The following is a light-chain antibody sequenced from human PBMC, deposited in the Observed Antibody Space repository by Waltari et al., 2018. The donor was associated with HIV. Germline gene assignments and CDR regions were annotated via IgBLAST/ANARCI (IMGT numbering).Light chain of an antibody. CDR2: SNK. V-gene: IGLV1-44*01. J-gene: IGLJ2*01. Sequence: QSVLTQPPSASGTPGQRVTISCSGRSSNIGSNTVNWYQKPPGTAPKLLIYSNKQRPSGVPDRFSGSKSGTSASLAISGLQSEDEADYYCAVWGDSLNGPVFGGGTKLTVL. CDR3: AVWGDSLNGPV. CDR1: SSNIGSNT.